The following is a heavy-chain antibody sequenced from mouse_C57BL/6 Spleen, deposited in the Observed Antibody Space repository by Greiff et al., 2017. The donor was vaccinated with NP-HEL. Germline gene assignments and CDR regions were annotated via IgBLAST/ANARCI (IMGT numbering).Heavy chain of an antibody. D-gene: IGHD2-5*01. Sequence: VQLQQSGAELVKPGASVKLSCKASGYTFTSYRMQWVKQRPGQGLEWIGEIDPYDSYTNYNQKFKGKATLTVDKSSSTAYMQLRSLTSEDSAVYYWARDAYYSNYSPFDYWGQGTTLTVSS. J-gene: IGHJ2*01. CDR3: ARDAYYSNYSPFDY. V-gene: IGHV1-50*01. CDR2: IDPYDSYT. CDR1: GYTFTSYR.